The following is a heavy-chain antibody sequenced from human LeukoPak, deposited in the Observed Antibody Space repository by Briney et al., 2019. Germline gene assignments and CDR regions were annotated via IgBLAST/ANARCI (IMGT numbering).Heavy chain of an antibody. CDR1: GDSISSGPYY. V-gene: IGHV4-61*01. CDR3: ARSNYGGNSMDY. Sequence: PSETLSLTCTVSGDSISSGPYYWSWIRQPPGKGLEWIGYIYYSGSTNYNPSLKSRVTISVDTSKNQFSLKLSSVTAADTAVYYCARSNYGGNSMDYWGQGTLVTVSS. CDR2: IYYSGST. J-gene: IGHJ4*02. D-gene: IGHD4-23*01.